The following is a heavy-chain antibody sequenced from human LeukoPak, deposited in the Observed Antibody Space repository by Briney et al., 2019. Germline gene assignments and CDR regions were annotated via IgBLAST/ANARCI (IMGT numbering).Heavy chain of an antibody. CDR3: ARGVTLPSQQLFDY. CDR2: IYHSGST. D-gene: IGHD1-1*01. Sequence: SETLSLTCAVYGGSFSGYSWSWIRQPPGKGLEWIGYIYHSGSTYYNPSLKSRVTISVDRSTNQFSLKLSSVTAADTAVYYCARGVTLPSQQLFDYWGQGTLVTVSS. J-gene: IGHJ4*02. V-gene: IGHV4-30-2*01. CDR1: GGSFSGYS.